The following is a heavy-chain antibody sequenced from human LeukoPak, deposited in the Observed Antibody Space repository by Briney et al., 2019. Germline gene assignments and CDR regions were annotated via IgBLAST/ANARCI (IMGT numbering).Heavy chain of an antibody. CDR2: IWYDGSKE. J-gene: IGHJ5*02. D-gene: IGHD2-8*01. V-gene: IGHV3-33*01. CDR1: GFIFSNYG. CDR3: ARVMQQLIWYFDP. Sequence: LSGGSLRLSCAASGFIFSNYGMHWVRQAPGKGLEWVAVIWYDGSKEYYADSVKGRFTISRDNSKNTLYLQMNSLRAEDTAVYYCARVMQQLIWYFDPWGQGTLVTVS.